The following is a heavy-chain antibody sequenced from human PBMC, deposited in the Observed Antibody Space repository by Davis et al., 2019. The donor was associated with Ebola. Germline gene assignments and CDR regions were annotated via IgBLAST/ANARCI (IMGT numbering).Heavy chain of an antibody. V-gene: IGHV3-7*03. D-gene: IGHD6-6*01. CDR3: AREGSSSEEIYYYYGMDV. CDR2: IKQDGREK. CDR1: GFTFSSYW. J-gene: IGHJ6*02. Sequence: GESLKISCAASGFTFSSYWMSWVRQAPGKGLEWVANIKQDGREKYYVDSVKSRFTISRDNATNSLYLQMTSLRAEDTAVYYCAREGSSSEEIYYYYGMDVWGQGTTVTVSS.